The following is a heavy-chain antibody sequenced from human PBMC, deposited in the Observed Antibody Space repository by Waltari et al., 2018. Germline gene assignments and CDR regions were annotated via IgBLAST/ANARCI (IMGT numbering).Heavy chain of an antibody. D-gene: IGHD2-15*01. CDR1: RCSISTGAYY. CDR2: MYSSGSS. V-gene: IGHV4-31*03. Sequence: QVQLQESGPGLVKPSQTLSLPCTVSRCSISTGAYYWSWIRQHPGKGLEWIGYMYSSGSSYYNPYLRNRVNISIDASKNQFSLKLTSVTAADTAMYYCARGIVVVVAATPNWFDPWGQGTQVTVSS. J-gene: IGHJ5*02. CDR3: ARGIVVVVAATPNWFDP.